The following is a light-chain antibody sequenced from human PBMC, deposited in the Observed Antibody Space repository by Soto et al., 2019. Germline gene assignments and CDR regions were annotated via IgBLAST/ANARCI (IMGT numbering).Light chain of an antibody. J-gene: IGLJ3*02. CDR3: QSSDTGCTYWV. CDR2: KDT. CDR1: ALPNQF. Sequence: SYELTQPPSVSVSPGQTDSIPCSGDALPNQFAYWYQQKEGQAPILVIYKDTEGASGIPERFSGSSSGTTATLIIRGVLPEDEADYYCQSSDTGCTYWVFGGGTKLTVL. V-gene: IGLV3-25*03.